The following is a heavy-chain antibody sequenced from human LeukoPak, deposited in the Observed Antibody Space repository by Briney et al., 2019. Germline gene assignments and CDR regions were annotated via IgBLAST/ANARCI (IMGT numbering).Heavy chain of an antibody. J-gene: IGHJ4*02. Sequence: PSETLSLTCTVSGGSISSSSNYWGWIRQPPGKGLEWIGTISYSGSAYYNPSLKSRVTISVDTSKNQFSLKLSSVTAADTAVYYCARLTPYSGSPLGDYWGQGTLVTVSS. CDR3: ARLTPYSGSPLGDY. D-gene: IGHD1-26*01. CDR1: GGSISSSSNY. CDR2: ISYSGSA. V-gene: IGHV4-39*01.